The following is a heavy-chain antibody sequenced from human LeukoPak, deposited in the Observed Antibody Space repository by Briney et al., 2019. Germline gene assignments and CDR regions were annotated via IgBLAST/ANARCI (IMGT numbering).Heavy chain of an antibody. CDR2: IYHSGSA. J-gene: IGHJ5*02. V-gene: IGHV4-4*02. CDR1: GDSISSSNW. Sequence: SETLSLTCAVSGDSISSSNWWSWVRQPPGKGLEWIGEIYHSGSANYNPSLKSRVTISVDTSKNQFSLKLSSVTAADTAVYYCARKYSSPQNWFDPWGQGTLVTVSS. CDR3: ARKYSSPQNWFDP. D-gene: IGHD6-6*01.